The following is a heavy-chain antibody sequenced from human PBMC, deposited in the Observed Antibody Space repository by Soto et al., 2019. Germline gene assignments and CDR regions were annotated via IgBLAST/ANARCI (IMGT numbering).Heavy chain of an antibody. Sequence: QVQLQQWGAGLLKPSETLSLTCAVYGGSFSGYQWSWIRQTPGKGLEWIGEINDSGNINYNPSLKSRVTILLYTPKKQSSLKLSSVTAADSAVYYCARGLILWFGEVSRRGGYYYYMDVWGKGTTVTVSS. CDR3: ARGLILWFGEVSRRGGYYYYMDV. J-gene: IGHJ6*03. D-gene: IGHD3-10*01. CDR2: INDSGNI. V-gene: IGHV4-34*01. CDR1: GGSFSGYQ.